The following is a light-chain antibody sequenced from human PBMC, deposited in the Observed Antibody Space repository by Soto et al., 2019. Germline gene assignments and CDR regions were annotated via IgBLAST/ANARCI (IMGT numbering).Light chain of an antibody. CDR1: NIGSKS. Sequence: SYELTQPPSVSVAPGQTARITCGGNNIGSKSVHWYQQKPGQPPVLVVDDDSDRTSGIXERLSGYNYGNTATLTISRVEAGDEADSSSHVWDSSTEHVLRPGTKVPVL. CDR2: DDS. J-gene: IGLJ1*01. V-gene: IGLV3-21*02. CDR3: HVWDSSTEHV.